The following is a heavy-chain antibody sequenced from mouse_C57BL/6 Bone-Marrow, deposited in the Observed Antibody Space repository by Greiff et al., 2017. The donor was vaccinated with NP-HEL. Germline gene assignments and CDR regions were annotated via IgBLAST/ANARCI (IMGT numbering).Heavy chain of an antibody. CDR2: ISYDGSN. J-gene: IGHJ3*01. CDR3: ARDGGYYGSPFAY. D-gene: IGHD1-1*01. CDR1: GYSIISGYY. V-gene: IGHV3-6*01. Sequence: EVKLQESGPGLVKPSQSLSLTCSVTGYSIISGYYWNWIRQFPGNKLEWMAYISYDGSNNYNPSLKNRISLTRDISKNQFFLKLTSVTTEDTATYYCARDGGYYGSPFAYWGQGTLVTVSA.